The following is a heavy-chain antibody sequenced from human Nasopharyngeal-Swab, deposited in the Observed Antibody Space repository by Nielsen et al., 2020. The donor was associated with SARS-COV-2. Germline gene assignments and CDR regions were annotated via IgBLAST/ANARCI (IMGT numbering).Heavy chain of an antibody. CDR2: ISSDSSTI. J-gene: IGHJ5*02. Sequence: VRQAPGKGLEWLSYISSDSSTIYYADSVKGRFTTSRDNPKNSLYLHMNSLRAEDTAVYYCARGDLNGDPGYSSGWYREERFDPWGQGTLVTVSS. D-gene: IGHD6-19*01. V-gene: IGHV3-48*01. CDR3: ARGDLNGDPGYSSGWYREERFDP.